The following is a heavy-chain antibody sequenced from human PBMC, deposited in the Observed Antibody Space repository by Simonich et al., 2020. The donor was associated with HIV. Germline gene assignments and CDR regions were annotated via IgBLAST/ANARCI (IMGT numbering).Heavy chain of an antibody. J-gene: IGHJ4*02. CDR2: INHSRST. CDR1: GGSFSGDY. CDR3: ASCGGDCYHFDY. Sequence: QVQLQQWGAGLLKPSETLSLTCAVYGGSFSGDYWSLNRQPPGKGREWIGEINHSRSTNYNPSLKSRVTISVDTSKNQFSLKLSSVTAADTAVYYCASCGGDCYHFDYWGQGTLVTVSS. V-gene: IGHV4-34*01. D-gene: IGHD2-21*02.